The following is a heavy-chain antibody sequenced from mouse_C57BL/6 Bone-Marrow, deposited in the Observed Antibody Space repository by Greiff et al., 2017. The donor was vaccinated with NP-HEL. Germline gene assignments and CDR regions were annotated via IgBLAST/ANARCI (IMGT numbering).Heavy chain of an antibody. J-gene: IGHJ1*03. D-gene: IGHD1-1*01. V-gene: IGHV14-4*01. Sequence: EVLLVESGAELVRPGASVKLSCTASGFNFNDDYMHWVKQRPEQGLEWIGWIYPGSGDTEYASKFQGKATITADTSSNTAYLQLSKLTSEDTAVYYCTTDYYGSNYLDFDGWGTGTTVTVSS. CDR3: TTDYYGSNYLDFDG. CDR2: IYPGSGDT. CDR1: GFNFNDDY.